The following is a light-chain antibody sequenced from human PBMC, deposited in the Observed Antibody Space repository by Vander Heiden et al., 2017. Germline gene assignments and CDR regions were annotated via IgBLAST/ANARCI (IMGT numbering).Light chain of an antibody. J-gene: IGLJ2*01. V-gene: IGLV2-14*01. CDR3: SSYTSSSTVV. CDR1: SSDVGGYND. Sequence: QSALTQPASVSGSPGQSVTISCTGTSSDVGGYNDVSWYQQHPGKAPKLMIYDVNNRPSGLSNRFSGSKSGNTASLSISGLQAEDEGYYYCSSYTSSSTVVFGVGTKLTVL. CDR2: DVN.